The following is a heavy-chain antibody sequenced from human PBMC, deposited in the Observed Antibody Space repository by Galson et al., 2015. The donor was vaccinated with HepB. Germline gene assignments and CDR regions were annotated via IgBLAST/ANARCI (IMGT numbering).Heavy chain of an antibody. V-gene: IGHV3-15*01. CDR1: GFTFTNAW. CDR3: TTGRDFNSY. Sequence: SLRLSCAASGFTFTNAWMIWVRQAPGKGLEWVGRIKSKTNGGTTDYAAPVKGRFTISRDDSKNTMYLQMNSLITEDTAVYYCTTGRDFNSYWGQGTLVTVSS. D-gene: IGHD3-3*01. J-gene: IGHJ4*02. CDR2: IKSKTNGGTT.